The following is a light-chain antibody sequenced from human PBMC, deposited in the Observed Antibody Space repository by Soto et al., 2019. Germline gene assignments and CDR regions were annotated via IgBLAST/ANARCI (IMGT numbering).Light chain of an antibody. Sequence: DVVMTQSPLSLPVTLGQPASISCRSSQSLAYVDGNTYLNWLQQRPGQSPRRLIYQVSNRDSGVPDRFSGRGSGTDFTLKISRVEAADVAVYYCMQGTHWPPYTFGQGTKLEIK. V-gene: IGKV2-30*01. CDR2: QVS. CDR1: QSLAYVDGNTY. J-gene: IGKJ2*01. CDR3: MQGTHWPPYT.